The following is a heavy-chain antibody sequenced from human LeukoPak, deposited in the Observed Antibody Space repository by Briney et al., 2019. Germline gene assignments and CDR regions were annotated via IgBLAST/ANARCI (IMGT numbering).Heavy chain of an antibody. CDR2: ISAYNGNT. Sequence: GASVKVSCEASGYTFTSYGISWVRQAPGQGLEWMGWISAYNGNTNYAQKLQGRVTMTTDTSTSTAYMELRSLRSDDTAVYYCARDLARRIVGATPAYWGQGTLVTVSS. J-gene: IGHJ4*02. D-gene: IGHD1-26*01. CDR1: GYTFTSYG. V-gene: IGHV1-18*01. CDR3: ARDLARRIVGATPAY.